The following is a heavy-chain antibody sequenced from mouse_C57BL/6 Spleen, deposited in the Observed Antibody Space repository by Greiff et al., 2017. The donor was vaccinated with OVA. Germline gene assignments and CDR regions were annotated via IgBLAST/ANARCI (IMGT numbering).Heavy chain of an antibody. CDR1: GYSFTDYN. J-gene: IGHJ3*01. CDR3: ARPYGYDAWFAY. D-gene: IGHD2-2*01. V-gene: IGHV1-39*01. CDR2: INPNYGTT. Sequence: EVKLVESGPELVKPGASVKISCKASGYSFTDYNMNWVKQSNGKSLEWIGVINPNYGTTRYNQKFKGKATLTVDQSSSTAYMQLNSLTSEDSAVYYCARPYGYDAWFAYWGQGTLVTVSA.